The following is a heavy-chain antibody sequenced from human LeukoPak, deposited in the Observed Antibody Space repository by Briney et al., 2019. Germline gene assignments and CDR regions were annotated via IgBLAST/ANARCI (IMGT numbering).Heavy chain of an antibody. D-gene: IGHD3-22*01. V-gene: IGHV1-8*01. CDR3: AREHDSSGYVDY. CDR2: VNPNSGNT. J-gene: IGHJ4*02. CDR1: GYTFTSYD. Sequence: ASVKVSCKASGYTFTSYDINWVRQATGQGLEWMGWVNPNSGNTGYAQKFQGRVTMTRNTSISTAYMELSSLRSEDTAVYYCAREHDSSGYVDYWGQGTLVTVSS.